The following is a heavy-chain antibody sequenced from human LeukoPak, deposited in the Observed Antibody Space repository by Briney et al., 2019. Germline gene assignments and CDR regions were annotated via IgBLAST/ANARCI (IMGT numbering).Heavy chain of an antibody. CDR3: ARDTLRYCSSTSCYQDAFDI. CDR1: GGSFSGYY. CDR2: INHSGST. J-gene: IGHJ3*02. V-gene: IGHV4-34*01. D-gene: IGHD2-2*01. Sequence: SETLSLTCAVYGGSFSGYYWSWIRQPPGKGLEWIGEINHSGSTNYNPSLKSRVTISVDTSKNQFSLKLSSVTAADTAVYYCARDTLRYCSSTSCYQDAFDIWGQGTMVTVSS.